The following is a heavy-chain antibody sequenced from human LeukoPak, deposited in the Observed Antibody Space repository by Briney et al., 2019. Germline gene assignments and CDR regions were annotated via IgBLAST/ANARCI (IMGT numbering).Heavy chain of an antibody. Sequence: GESMKISCKASGYTFSNYWIGWVRQMPGKGLEWMGIIYPDDSDTRYSPSFQGQVTISADKSINTAYLQWSSLKASDTAMYFCARQPPTKWERRYFDYWGQGTLVTVSS. V-gene: IGHV5-51*01. CDR3: ARQPPTKWERRYFDY. D-gene: IGHD1-26*01. J-gene: IGHJ4*02. CDR2: IYPDDSDT. CDR1: GYTFSNYW.